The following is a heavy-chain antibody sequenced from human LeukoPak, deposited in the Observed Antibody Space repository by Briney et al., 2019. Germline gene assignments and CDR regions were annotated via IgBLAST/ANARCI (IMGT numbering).Heavy chain of an antibody. D-gene: IGHD4-17*01. Sequence: SETLSLTCTVSGGSISSSSYCWGWIRQPPGKGLEWIGSIYYSGSTYYNPSLKSRVTISVDTSKNQFSLKLSSVTAADTAVYYCARDYGDSIGAYYYYGMDVWGQGTTVTVSS. J-gene: IGHJ6*02. CDR3: ARDYGDSIGAYYYYGMDV. V-gene: IGHV4-39*02. CDR1: GGSISSSSYC. CDR2: IYYSGST.